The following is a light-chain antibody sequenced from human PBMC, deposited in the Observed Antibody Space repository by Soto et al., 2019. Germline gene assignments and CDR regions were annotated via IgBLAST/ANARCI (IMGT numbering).Light chain of an antibody. CDR3: YSAAGIDLVV. J-gene: IGLJ2*01. CDR1: VLAKKY. CDR2: NDS. V-gene: IGLV3-27*01. Sequence: SYDLTQPSSVSVSPGQTARITCSGDVLAKKYARWFQQKPGQAPVLLIYNDSERPSGIPGRFSGSGSGTTVTLTISGAQVEDEADYYCYSAAGIDLVVFGGGTKVTVL.